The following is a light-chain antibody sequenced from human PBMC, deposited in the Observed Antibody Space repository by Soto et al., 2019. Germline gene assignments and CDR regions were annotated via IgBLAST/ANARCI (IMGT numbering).Light chain of an antibody. J-gene: IGLJ2*01. Sequence: QSALTQPRSVSGSPGQSVTISCTGTSSDVGGYNYVSWYQQHPGKAPKLMIYDVSRRPAGVPDRFSGSKSGNTASLTIFGLQAEDEADYYCATWDGSLPGEVFGGGTKLTVL. CDR3: ATWDGSLPGEV. CDR1: SSDVGGYNY. V-gene: IGLV2-11*01. CDR2: DVS.